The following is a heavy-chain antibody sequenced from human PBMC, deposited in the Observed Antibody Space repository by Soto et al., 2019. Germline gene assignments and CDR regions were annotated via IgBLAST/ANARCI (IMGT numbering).Heavy chain of an antibody. CDR3: ARVQLYDFWSGYYPKYYFDY. Sequence: SETLSLTCAVYGGSFSGYYWSWIRQPPGKGLEWIGEINHSGSTNYNPSLKSRVTISVDTSRNQFSLKLSSVTAADTAVYYCARVQLYDFWSGYYPKYYFDYWGQGTLVTVS. CDR2: INHSGST. V-gene: IGHV4-34*01. CDR1: GGSFSGYY. D-gene: IGHD3-3*01. J-gene: IGHJ4*02.